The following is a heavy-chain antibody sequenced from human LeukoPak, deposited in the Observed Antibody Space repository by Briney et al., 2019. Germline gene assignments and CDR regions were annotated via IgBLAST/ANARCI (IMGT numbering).Heavy chain of an antibody. CDR2: ISGNGDIT. V-gene: IGHV3-23*01. D-gene: IGHD1/OR15-1a*01. Sequence: GGSLRLSCAASGITFSSYAMSWVRQAPGKGLEWVSAISGNGDITYYADSVKGRFTISRDNSKNTLYLQMNSLRADDTAVYYCAREAVMPVAPVKIGTSDRPLYEYYGLDVWGQGTTVTVS. CDR3: AREAVMPVAPVKIGTSDRPLYEYYGLDV. CDR1: GITFSSYA. J-gene: IGHJ6*02.